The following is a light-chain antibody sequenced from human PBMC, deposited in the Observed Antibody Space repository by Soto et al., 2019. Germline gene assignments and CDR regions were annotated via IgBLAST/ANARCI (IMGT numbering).Light chain of an antibody. J-gene: IGKJ1*01. V-gene: IGKV3-20*01. CDR1: QSVISSY. CDR3: QQYGSSSWT. Sequence: EIVFTQSPGSLSLSPGERATLSCSTSQSVISSYLAWYQQKPGQAPRLLIYGASSRATGIPDRFSGSGSGTDFTLTISRMEPEDSAFYYCQQYGSSSWTFGQGTKVDIK. CDR2: GAS.